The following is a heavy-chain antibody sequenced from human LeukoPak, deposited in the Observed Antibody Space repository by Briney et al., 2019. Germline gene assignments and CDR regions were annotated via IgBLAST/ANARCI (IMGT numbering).Heavy chain of an antibody. V-gene: IGHV3-23*01. CDR2: ISGSGGST. CDR1: GFTFSSYA. CDR3: AKSDMVRGVIIKAPDY. Sequence: GGSLRLSCAASGFTFSSYAMSWVRQAPGKGLEWVSAISGSGGSTYYADSVKGRFTISRDNSKNTLYLQMNSLRAVDTAVYYCAKSDMVRGVIIKAPDYWGQGTLVTVSS. J-gene: IGHJ4*02. D-gene: IGHD3-10*01.